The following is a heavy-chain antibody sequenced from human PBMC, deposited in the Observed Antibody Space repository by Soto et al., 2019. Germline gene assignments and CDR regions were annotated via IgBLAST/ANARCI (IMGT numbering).Heavy chain of an antibody. D-gene: IGHD3-3*01. V-gene: IGHV4-30-4*01. Sequence: QVQLQESGPGLVKPSQTLSLTCTVSGGSISSGDYYWSWIRQPPGKGLEWIGYIYYSGSTYYNPSLKSRVIISVDTSKNQFSLKLSSVTAADTVVYYCARADYDFWSGYYKFPWAFDDWGQGTLVTVSS. CDR3: ARADYDFWSGYYKFPWAFDD. CDR1: GGSISSGDYY. J-gene: IGHJ4*02. CDR2: IYYSGST.